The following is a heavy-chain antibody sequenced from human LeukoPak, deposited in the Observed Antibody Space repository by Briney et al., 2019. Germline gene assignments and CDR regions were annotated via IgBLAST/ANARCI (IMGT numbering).Heavy chain of an antibody. V-gene: IGHV3-33*08. J-gene: IGHJ6*02. CDR3: ARDRYCSGGSCYLSHGMDV. Sequence: GGSLRLSCAASGFTFSNAWMNWVRQAPGKGLEWVAVIWYDGSNKYYTDSVKGRFTISRDNSKNTLYLQMNSLRAEDTAVYYCARDRYCSGGSCYLSHGMDVWGQGTTVTVSS. D-gene: IGHD2-15*01. CDR1: GFTFSNAW. CDR2: IWYDGSNK.